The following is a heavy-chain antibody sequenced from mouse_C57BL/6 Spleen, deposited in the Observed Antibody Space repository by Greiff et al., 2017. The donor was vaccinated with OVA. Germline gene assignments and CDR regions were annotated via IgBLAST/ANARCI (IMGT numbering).Heavy chain of an antibody. Sequence: EVMLVESGGDLVKPGGSLKLSCAASGFTFSSYGMSWVRQTPDKRLEWVATISSGGSYTYYPDSVKGRFTSSRDNAKNTLYLQMSSLKSEDTAMYYCARHTAVVAGFAYWGQGTLVTVSA. CDR2: ISSGGSYT. J-gene: IGHJ3*01. V-gene: IGHV5-6*01. D-gene: IGHD1-1*01. CDR3: ARHTAVVAGFAY. CDR1: GFTFSSYG.